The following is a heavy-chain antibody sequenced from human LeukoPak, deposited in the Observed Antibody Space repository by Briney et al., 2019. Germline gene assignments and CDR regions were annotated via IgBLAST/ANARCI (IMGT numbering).Heavy chain of an antibody. V-gene: IGHV3-13*01. CDR3: ARGRLSGSGSYLWYFDL. CDR1: GFTFSSYD. J-gene: IGHJ2*01. D-gene: IGHD3-10*01. Sequence: PGGSLRLSCAASGFTFSSYDMHWVRHPTGKGLEWVSAIGTVGDTYYPDSVKGRFTVSRENAKNSLYLQMNSLRAGDTAVYYCARGRLSGSGSYLWYFDLWGRGTLVTVSS. CDR2: IGTVGDT.